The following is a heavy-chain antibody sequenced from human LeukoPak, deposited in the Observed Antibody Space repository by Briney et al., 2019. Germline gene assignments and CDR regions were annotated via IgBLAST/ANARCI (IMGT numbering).Heavy chain of an antibody. CDR2: ISYDGSNK. Sequence: SCKASGYTFTSYYMHWVRQAPGKGLEWVAVISYDGSNKYYADSVKGRFTISRDNSKNTLYLQMNSLRAEDTAVYYCARSSSGWYYFDYWGQGTLVTVSS. J-gene: IGHJ4*02. D-gene: IGHD6-19*01. CDR3: ARSSSGWYYFDY. CDR1: GYTFTSYY. V-gene: IGHV3-30*04.